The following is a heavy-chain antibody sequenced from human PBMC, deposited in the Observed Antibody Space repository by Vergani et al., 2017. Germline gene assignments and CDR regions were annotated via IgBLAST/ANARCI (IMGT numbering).Heavy chain of an antibody. J-gene: IGHJ4*02. V-gene: IGHV5-51*01. D-gene: IGHD2-15*01. CDR2: IYPGDSDT. Sequence: EVQLVQSGAEVKKPGESLKISCKGSGYSFTSYWIGWVRQMPGKGLEWMGIIYPGDSDTRYSPSFQGQVTISADKSISTAYLQWSSLKASDTAMYYCARVGYCSGGTCYSGLTESDYWGQGTLVIVSS. CDR3: ARVGYCSGGTCYSGLTESDY. CDR1: GYSFTSYW.